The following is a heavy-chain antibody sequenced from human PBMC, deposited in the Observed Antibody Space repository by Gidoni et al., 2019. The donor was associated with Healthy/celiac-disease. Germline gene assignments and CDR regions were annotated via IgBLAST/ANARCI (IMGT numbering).Heavy chain of an antibody. Sequence: EVQLVQSGAEVKKPGESLRISCKGSGYSFTSDWISWVRQMPGKGLEGMGRIGPSYSYTNYSPSFHGHVTISAYKSISTAYLQWSSLKASDTAMYYCARLIGSGSYYNYYYYYMDVWGKGTTVTVSS. J-gene: IGHJ6*03. D-gene: IGHD3-10*01. CDR1: GYSFTSDW. CDR3: ARLIGSGSYYNYYYYYMDV. CDR2: IGPSYSYT. V-gene: IGHV5-10-1*03.